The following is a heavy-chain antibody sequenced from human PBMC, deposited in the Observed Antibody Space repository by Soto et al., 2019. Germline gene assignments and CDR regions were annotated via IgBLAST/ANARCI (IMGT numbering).Heavy chain of an antibody. V-gene: IGHV1-2*02. CDR3: VRLEGGV. D-gene: IGHD1-1*01. J-gene: IGHJ4*02. CDR1: GYSFSEYH. CDR2: INTNSGGA. Sequence: QVQLVQSGAEVKKPGASVKVSCKTSGYSFSEYHMHWVRQAPGRGLEWIGWINTNSGGATYAEKFQGRVTMTRDTSISTAYKEVTHLKSDDTAVYYFVRLEGGVWGQGAPVTVSS.